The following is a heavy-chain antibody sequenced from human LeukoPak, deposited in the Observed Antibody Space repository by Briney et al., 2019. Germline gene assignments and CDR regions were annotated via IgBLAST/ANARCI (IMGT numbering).Heavy chain of an antibody. CDR3: ARGTYGDYADY. CDR2: INPNSGGT. J-gene: IGHJ4*02. Sequence: ASVKVSCKASGYTFAGYYMHWVRQAPGQGLEWMGRINPNSGGTNYAQKFQGRVTMTRDTSISTAYMELSSLRSEDTAVYYCARGTYGDYADYWGQGTLVTVSS. CDR1: GYTFAGYY. V-gene: IGHV1-2*06. D-gene: IGHD4-17*01.